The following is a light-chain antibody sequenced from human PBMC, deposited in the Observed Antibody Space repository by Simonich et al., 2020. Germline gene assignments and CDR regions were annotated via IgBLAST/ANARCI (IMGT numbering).Light chain of an antibody. J-gene: IGKJ2*01. CDR2: DAS. Sequence: EIVLTQSPATLSLSPGERDTLSCRASQSVSIYLAWYQQKPGQAPRLLIYDASNRATRITARLSGSGSGTDFTLTISSLEPENFAVYYCQQYYSTPYTFGQWTTLEIK. CDR1: QSVSIY. V-gene: IGKV3-11*01. CDR3: QQYYSTPYT.